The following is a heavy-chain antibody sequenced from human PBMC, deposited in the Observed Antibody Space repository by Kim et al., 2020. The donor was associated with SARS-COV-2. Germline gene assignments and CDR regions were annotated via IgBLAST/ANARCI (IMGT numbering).Heavy chain of an antibody. CDR3: ARDKMITVTTGAFDI. Sequence: GGSLRLSCAASGFTFSSYGMHWVRQAPGKGLEWVAVIWYDGSNKYYADSVKGRFTISRDNSKNTLYLQMNSLRAEDTAVYYCARDKMITVTTGAFDIWGQGTMVTVSS. V-gene: IGHV3-33*01. CDR1: GFTFSSYG. J-gene: IGHJ3*02. CDR2: IWYDGSNK. D-gene: IGHD4-17*01.